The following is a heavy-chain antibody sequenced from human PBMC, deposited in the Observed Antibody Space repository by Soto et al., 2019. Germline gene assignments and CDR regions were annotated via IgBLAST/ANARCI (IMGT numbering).Heavy chain of an antibody. D-gene: IGHD6-13*01. CDR3: ATRDNSRFY. CDR2: SHQSGST. J-gene: IGHJ4*02. V-gene: IGHV4-4*02. CDR1: GVSISSHDW. Sequence: QVQLQESGPGLVKPSGTLSLTSAVSGVSISSHDWWTWVRQPPGKGLEWIGESHQSGSTNYNSSLESRVTIEVDTSKNQFSLKLRSVTVADTAVYYCATRDNSRFYWGQGTVVIVSS.